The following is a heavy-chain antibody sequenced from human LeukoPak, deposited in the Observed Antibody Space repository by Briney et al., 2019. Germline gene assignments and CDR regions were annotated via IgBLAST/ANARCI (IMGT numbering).Heavy chain of an antibody. V-gene: IGHV1-46*01. CDR1: GYTFTSSY. Sequence: ASVKVSCKASGYTFTSSYMHWVRQAPEQGLEWMGIINPSGGNTTYAQKFQGRVTMTRDMSTSTVYMELSSLRSEDTAVYYCARDPGYDTSGYYYGYFDYWGLGTLVTVSS. D-gene: IGHD3-22*01. CDR3: ARDPGYDTSGYYYGYFDY. J-gene: IGHJ4*02. CDR2: INPSGGNT.